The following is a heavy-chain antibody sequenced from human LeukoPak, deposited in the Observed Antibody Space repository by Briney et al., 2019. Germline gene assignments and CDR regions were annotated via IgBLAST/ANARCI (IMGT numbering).Heavy chain of an antibody. CDR3: ARDLEGSGSFYRPSYDY. CDR2: VSSDGSID. V-gene: IGHV3-30*03. D-gene: IGHD3-10*01. Sequence: PGGSLRLSCAASGFTFSNYGMHWVRQAPGKGLEWVAVVSSDGSIDYYADSLRGRFTVSRDNSKNTMFLQFNTLRQEDTAVYYCARDLEGSGSFYRPSYDYWGQGTLVTVSS. CDR1: GFTFSNYG. J-gene: IGHJ4*02.